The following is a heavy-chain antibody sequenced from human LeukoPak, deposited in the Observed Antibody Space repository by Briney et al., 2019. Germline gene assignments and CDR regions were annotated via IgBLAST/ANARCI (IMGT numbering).Heavy chain of an antibody. V-gene: IGHV3-23*01. CDR1: GFTFSSYA. Sequence: GGSLRLSCAASGFTFSSYAMSWVRQAPGKGLEWVSAISGSGGSTYYADSVKGRFTISRDNSKNTLYLQMNSLRAEDTAVYYCAKNIIVVVAATLDYWGQGTLVTASS. J-gene: IGHJ4*02. D-gene: IGHD2-15*01. CDR2: ISGSGGST. CDR3: AKNIIVVVAATLDY.